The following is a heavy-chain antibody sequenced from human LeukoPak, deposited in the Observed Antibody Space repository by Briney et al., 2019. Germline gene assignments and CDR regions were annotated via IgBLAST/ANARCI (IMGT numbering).Heavy chain of an antibody. CDR2: INHSGST. V-gene: IGHV4-34*08. J-gene: IGHJ3*02. D-gene: IGHD5-24*01. CDR3: AITEREPDAFDI. Sequence: GSLRLSCAASGFTFSSYAMSWVRQAPGKGLEWIGEINHSGSTNYNPSLKSRVTISVDTSKNQFSLKLSSVTAADTAVYYCAITEREPDAFDIWGQGTMVTVSS. CDR1: GFTFSSYA.